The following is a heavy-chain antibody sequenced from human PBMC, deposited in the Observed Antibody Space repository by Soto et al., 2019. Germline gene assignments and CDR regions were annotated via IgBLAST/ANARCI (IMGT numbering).Heavy chain of an antibody. V-gene: IGHV4-59*01. Sequence: SETLSLTCTVSGGSISSYYWIWIRQPPGKGLEWIGYIYYSGSTNYNPSLKSRVTTSVDTSKNQFSLKLSSVTAADTAVYYCARGKVRYYFDYWGQGTLVTVSS. CDR1: GGSISSYY. J-gene: IGHJ4*02. CDR2: IYYSGST. CDR3: ARGKVRYYFDY.